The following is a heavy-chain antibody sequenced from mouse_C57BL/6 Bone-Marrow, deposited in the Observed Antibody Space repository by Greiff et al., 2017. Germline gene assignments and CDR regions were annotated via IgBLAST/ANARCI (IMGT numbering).Heavy chain of an antibody. CDR1: GFTFSSYA. J-gene: IGHJ1*03. CDR2: ISDGGSYT. Sequence: DVLLVESGGGLVKPGGSLKLSCAASGFTFSSYAMPWVRQTPEKRLEWVATISDGGSYTYYPDNVKGRFTISRDNAKNTPYLQLSHLKSEDTAMYYCARGIPLVFDVWGTGTTVTVSS. D-gene: IGHD5-2*01. CDR3: ARGIPLVFDV. V-gene: IGHV5-4*01.